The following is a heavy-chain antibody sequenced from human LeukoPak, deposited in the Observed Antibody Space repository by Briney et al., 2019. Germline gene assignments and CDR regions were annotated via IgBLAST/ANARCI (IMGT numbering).Heavy chain of an antibody. J-gene: IGHJ5*02. D-gene: IGHD2-2*01. CDR1: GGSISSYY. CDR2: IYYSGST. CDR3: ARGSTVVPAAIRTTNWFDP. V-gene: IGHV4-59*12. Sequence: PSETLSLTCTVSGGSISSYYWSWIRQPPGKGLEWIGYIYYSGSTNYNPSLKSRVTISVDTSKNQFSLKLSSVTAADTAVYYCARGSTVVPAAIRTTNWFDPWGQGTLVTVSS.